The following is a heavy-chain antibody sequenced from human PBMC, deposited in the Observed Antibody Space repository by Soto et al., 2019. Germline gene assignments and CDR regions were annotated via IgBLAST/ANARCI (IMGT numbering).Heavy chain of an antibody. J-gene: IGHJ6*03. V-gene: IGHV1-2*04. Sequence: ASVKVSCKASGYTFTGYYMHWVRQAPGQGLEWMGWINPNSGGTNYAQKFQGWVTMTRDTSISTAYMELSRLRSDDTAVYYCARGRLQNYYYYYMDVWGKGTTVTVSS. CDR1: GYTFTGYY. D-gene: IGHD4-4*01. CDR3: ARGRLQNYYYYYMDV. CDR2: INPNSGGT.